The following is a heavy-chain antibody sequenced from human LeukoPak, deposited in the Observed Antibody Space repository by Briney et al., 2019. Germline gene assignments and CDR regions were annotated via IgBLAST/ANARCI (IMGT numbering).Heavy chain of an antibody. CDR1: GFTFSNYG. V-gene: IGHV3-23*01. CDR3: AKDLDYYGSGGFDY. CDR2: ISGSGGST. J-gene: IGHJ4*02. D-gene: IGHD3-10*01. Sequence: GGTLRLSCAASGFTFSNYGMSWVRQAPGKGLEWVSAISGSGGSTYYADSVKGRFTISRDNSKNTLYLQMNSLRAEDTAVYYCAKDLDYYGSGGFDYWGQGTLVTVSS.